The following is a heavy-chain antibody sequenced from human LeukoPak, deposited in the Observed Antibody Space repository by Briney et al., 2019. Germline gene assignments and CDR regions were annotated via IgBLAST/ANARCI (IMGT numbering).Heavy chain of an antibody. Sequence: SETLSLTCAVYGGSFSGYYWSWIRQPPGKGLEWIGEIKHSGSANYNPSLKSRVTISADTSKSQFSLKLRSVTAADTAVYYCARGAKEKEPTYYYDSSGYYRYYYYYYMDVWDKGTTVTVSS. V-gene: IGHV4-34*01. CDR2: IKHSGSA. CDR3: ARGAKEKEPTYYYDSSGYYRYYYYYYMDV. CDR1: GGSFSGYY. J-gene: IGHJ6*03. D-gene: IGHD3-22*01.